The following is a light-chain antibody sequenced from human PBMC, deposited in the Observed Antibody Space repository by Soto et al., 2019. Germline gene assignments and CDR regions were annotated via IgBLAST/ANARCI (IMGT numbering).Light chain of an antibody. CDR2: DVS. V-gene: IGLV2-14*03. Sequence: QSVLTQPASVSGSPGQSITISCTGTSSDIGGYNYVSWYQQHPGTAPKLMIYDVSNRPSGISNRFSGSKSGNTASLTISGLQTEDEADYYCTSYTNINTHVIFGGGTKLTVL. J-gene: IGLJ2*01. CDR3: TSYTNINTHVI. CDR1: SSDIGGYNY.